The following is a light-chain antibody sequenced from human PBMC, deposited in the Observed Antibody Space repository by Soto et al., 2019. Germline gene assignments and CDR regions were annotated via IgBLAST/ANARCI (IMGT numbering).Light chain of an antibody. CDR1: SSNIGAGYD. Sequence: QSVLTQPPSVSGAPGQRVTISCIGSSSNIGAGYDVHWYQHLPGTAPKLLIYGNNKRPSGVPDRFSGSKSGTSASLAITGLQAEDEADYYCQSYDSSSVIFGGGTKLTVL. CDR3: QSYDSSSVI. J-gene: IGLJ2*01. V-gene: IGLV1-40*01. CDR2: GNN.